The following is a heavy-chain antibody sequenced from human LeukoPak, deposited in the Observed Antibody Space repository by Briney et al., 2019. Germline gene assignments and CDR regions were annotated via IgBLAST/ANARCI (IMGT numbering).Heavy chain of an antibody. CDR3: AKRYYYASGSYYQEYYFDY. V-gene: IGHV3-23*01. J-gene: IGHJ4*02. CDR1: GFTFSSYA. D-gene: IGHD3-10*01. Sequence: GGSLRLSCAASGFTFSSYAMSWVRQAPGKGLEWVSSISGSGGRTYYADSVKGRFTISRDNSENTLYLQMNSLRAEDTAVYYCAKRYYYASGSYYQEYYFDYWGQGTLVTVSS. CDR2: ISGSGGRT.